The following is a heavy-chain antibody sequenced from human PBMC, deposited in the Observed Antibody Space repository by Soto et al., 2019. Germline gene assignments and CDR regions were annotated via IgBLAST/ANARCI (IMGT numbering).Heavy chain of an antibody. CDR1: GFTFSSYA. Sequence: PVGSLRLSCAASGFTFSSYAMSWVRQAPGKGLEWVSAISGSGGSTYYADSVKGRFTISRDNSKNTLYLQMNSLRAEDTAVYYCAKDFNPYYDFWSGYFLQHYYGIDVWGQGTTVTVSS. V-gene: IGHV3-23*01. J-gene: IGHJ6*02. CDR2: ISGSGGST. D-gene: IGHD3-3*01. CDR3: AKDFNPYYDFWSGYFLQHYYGIDV.